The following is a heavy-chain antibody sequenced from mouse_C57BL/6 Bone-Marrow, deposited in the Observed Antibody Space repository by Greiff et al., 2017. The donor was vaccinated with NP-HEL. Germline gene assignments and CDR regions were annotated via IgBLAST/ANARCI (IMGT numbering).Heavy chain of an antibody. J-gene: IGHJ4*01. CDR2: IYPGSGST. V-gene: IGHV1-55*01. Sequence: VQLQQPGAELVKPGASVKMSCKASGYTFTSYWITWVKQRPGQGLEWIGDIYPGSGSTNYNEKFKSKATLTVDTSSSTAYMQLSSLTSEDSAVYYCARGLRQAHYYAMDYWGQGTSVTVSS. CDR1: GYTFTSYW. CDR3: ARGLRQAHYYAMDY. D-gene: IGHD2-4*01.